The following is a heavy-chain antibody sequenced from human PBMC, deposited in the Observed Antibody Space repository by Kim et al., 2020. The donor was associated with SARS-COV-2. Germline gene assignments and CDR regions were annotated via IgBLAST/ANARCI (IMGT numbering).Heavy chain of an antibody. CDR3: AKDISPEQQNFDY. J-gene: IGHJ4*02. D-gene: IGHD6-13*01. Sequence: YADSVKGRFTISRDNAKNSLYLQMNSLRAEDTALYYCAKDISPEQQNFDYWGQGTLVTVSS. V-gene: IGHV3-9*01.